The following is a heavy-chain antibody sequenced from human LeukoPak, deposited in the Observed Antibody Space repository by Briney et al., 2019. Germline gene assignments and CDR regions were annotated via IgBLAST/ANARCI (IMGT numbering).Heavy chain of an antibody. CDR2: INHSGST. J-gene: IGHJ4*02. Sequence: SETLSLTCAVFGGSFSGYYWNWIRQPPGKGLEWIGEINHSGSTNYNPSLKSRVTISVDTSKNQFSLRLSSVTAADTAVYYCARQHDFWSGFYYWGQGTLVTVST. CDR1: GGSFSGYY. V-gene: IGHV4-34*01. D-gene: IGHD3-3*01. CDR3: ARQHDFWSGFYY.